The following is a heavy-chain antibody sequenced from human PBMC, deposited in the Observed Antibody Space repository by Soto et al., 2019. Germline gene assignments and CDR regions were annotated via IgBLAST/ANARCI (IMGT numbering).Heavy chain of an antibody. Sequence: QVQLQESGPGLVKPSQTLSLTCTVSGGSISSGGYYWSWIRQHPGKGLEWIGYIYYSGSTYYNPSLKSRVTISVYTSKNQFSLKLSSVTAVDTAVYYSARDRGSSSWYPFDPWGQGALVTVSS. CDR3: ARDRGSSSWYPFDP. CDR2: IYYSGST. J-gene: IGHJ5*02. D-gene: IGHD6-13*01. CDR1: GGSISSGGYY. V-gene: IGHV4-31*03.